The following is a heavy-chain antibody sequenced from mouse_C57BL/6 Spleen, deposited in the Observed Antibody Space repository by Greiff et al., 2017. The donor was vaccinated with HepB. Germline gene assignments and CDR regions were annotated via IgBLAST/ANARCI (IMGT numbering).Heavy chain of an antibody. CDR3: VRQGYYDYVFDY. Sequence: EVQRVESGGGLVQPKGSLKLSCAASGFSFNTYAMNWVRQAPGKGLEWVARIRSKSNNYATYYADSVKDRFTISRDDSESMLYLQMNNLKTEDTAMYYCVRQGYYDYVFDYWGQGTTLTVSS. D-gene: IGHD2-4*01. V-gene: IGHV10-1*01. CDR1: GFSFNTYA. J-gene: IGHJ2*01. CDR2: IRSKSNNYAT.